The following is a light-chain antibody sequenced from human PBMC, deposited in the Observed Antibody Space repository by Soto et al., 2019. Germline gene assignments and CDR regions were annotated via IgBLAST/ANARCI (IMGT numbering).Light chain of an antibody. Sequence: EIVLTQSPGTLSLSPGERATLSCRASQSVRSSSLAWYQQNPGQAPRLLIYGASTRATGIPDRFSGSGSGTDFTLTISRLEPEDFAVYYCQQYGTSPQTFGQGTKVEIK. CDR2: GAS. CDR1: QSVRSSS. CDR3: QQYGTSPQT. J-gene: IGKJ1*01. V-gene: IGKV3-20*01.